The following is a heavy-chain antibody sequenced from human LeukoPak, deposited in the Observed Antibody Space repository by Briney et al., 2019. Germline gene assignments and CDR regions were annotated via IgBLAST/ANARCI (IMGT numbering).Heavy chain of an antibody. V-gene: IGHV4-4*02. D-gene: IGHD6-19*01. CDR1: GGSISSSNW. J-gene: IGHJ3*02. CDR3: ARDSPIAVAGSRAFDI. Sequence: PSQTLSLTCAVSGGSISSSNWWSWVRQPPGKGLEWIGEIYHSGSTNYNPSLKSRVTISVDKSKNQFSLKLSSVTAADTAVYYCARDSPIAVAGSRAFDIWGQGTMVTVSS. CDR2: IYHSGST.